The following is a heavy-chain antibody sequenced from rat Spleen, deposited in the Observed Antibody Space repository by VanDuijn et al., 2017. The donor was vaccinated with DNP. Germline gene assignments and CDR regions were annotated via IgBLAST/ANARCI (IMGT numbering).Heavy chain of an antibody. Sequence: EVQLVESGGGLVQPGRPLKLSCAASGFTFSDYGMHWIRQAPTKGLEWVASISPSGGNTYYRDSVKGRFTISRNYAKTTLYLQMDSLRSEDTATYYCATVITDYWGQGVMVTVSS. CDR3: ATVITDY. J-gene: IGHJ2*01. CDR1: GFTFSDYG. CDR2: ISPSGGNT. V-gene: IGHV5-19*01. D-gene: IGHD1-1*01.